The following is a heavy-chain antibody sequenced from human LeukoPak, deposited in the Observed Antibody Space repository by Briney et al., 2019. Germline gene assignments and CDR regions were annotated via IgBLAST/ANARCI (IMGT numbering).Heavy chain of an antibody. Sequence: PSETLSLTCTVSGGSISSYYWSWIRQPPGKGLEWIGYIYYSGSTNYNPSLKSRVTISLDRSKNQFSLKLRSVTAADTAVYYCARDAVRNGYNYRPFDYWGQGTLVTVSS. CDR1: GGSISSYY. CDR3: ARDAVRNGYNYRPFDY. CDR2: IYYSGST. D-gene: IGHD5-24*01. J-gene: IGHJ4*02. V-gene: IGHV4-59*12.